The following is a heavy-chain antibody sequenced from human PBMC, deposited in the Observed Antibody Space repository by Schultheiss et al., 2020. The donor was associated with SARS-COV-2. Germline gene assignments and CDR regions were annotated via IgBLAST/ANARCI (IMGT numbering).Heavy chain of an antibody. CDR1: GFTFRNAW. CDR2: ITQRGST. D-gene: IGHD2-8*01. V-gene: IGHV4-34*01. Sequence: GSLRLSCAASGFTFRNAWMSWVRQAPGKGLEWIGDITQRGSTNYNPSLKSRVTISVDTSKNQFSLKLSSVTAADTAVYYCARFTNSQVDYWGQGTLVTVSS. J-gene: IGHJ4*02. CDR3: ARFTNSQVDY.